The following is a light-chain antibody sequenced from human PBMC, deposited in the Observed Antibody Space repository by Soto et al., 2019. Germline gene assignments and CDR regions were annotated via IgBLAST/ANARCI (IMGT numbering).Light chain of an antibody. J-gene: IGKJ4*01. CDR2: AAS. CDR1: QGIRSY. V-gene: IGKV1-9*01. CDR3: QQLKSYPLT. Sequence: DIQLTQSPSFLSASVGDRVTITCRASQGIRSYLAWYQEKPGKAPKLLIYAASTLQSGVPSRFSGSGSGTEFSLTISYLQPEDFATYYCQQLKSYPLTFGGGTKVEIK.